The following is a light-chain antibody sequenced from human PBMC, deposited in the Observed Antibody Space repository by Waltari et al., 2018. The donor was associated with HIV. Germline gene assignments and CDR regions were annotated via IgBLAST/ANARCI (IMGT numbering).Light chain of an antibody. CDR3: SSFAPTNKFYVL. J-gene: IGLJ2*01. V-gene: IGLV2-8*01. Sequence: QSTLTQPPSASGSPGQSVTISCTGTSSDIGGYNYVSWYQQHPGKAPKLIMTEVTKLPSVVPDRFSGSKSGNTASLTVSGLQADDEALYYCSSFAPTNKFYVLFGGGTTLTVL. CDR2: EVT. CDR1: SSDIGGYNY.